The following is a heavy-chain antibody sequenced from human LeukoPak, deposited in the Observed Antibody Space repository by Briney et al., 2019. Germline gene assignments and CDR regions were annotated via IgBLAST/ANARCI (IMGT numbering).Heavy chain of an antibody. V-gene: IGHV4-61*08. Sequence: ASETLSLTCAVSGGSISSGGYSWSWIRQPPGKGLEWIGNIHYSGSANHNPSLKSRVTISRDTSKNQFSLKLTSVTTADTAVYYCARAGGVKTAALDLDYWGRGTLVTVSS. CDR2: IHYSGSA. J-gene: IGHJ4*02. D-gene: IGHD6-25*01. CDR3: ARAGGVKTAALDLDY. CDR1: GGSISSGGYS.